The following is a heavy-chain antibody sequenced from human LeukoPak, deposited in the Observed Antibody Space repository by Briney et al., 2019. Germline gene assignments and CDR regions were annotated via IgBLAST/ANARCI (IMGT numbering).Heavy chain of an antibody. J-gene: IGHJ4*02. CDR2: IWYDGSNK. D-gene: IGHD5-12*01. CDR3: ARGPSGYDWEGSFDY. Sequence: GGSLRLSCAASGFTFSSYGMHWVRQAPGKGLEWVAVIWYDGSNKYYADSVKGRFTISRDNSKNTPYLQMNSLRAEDTAVYYCARGPSGYDWEGSFDYWGRGTLVTVSS. CDR1: GFTFSSYG. V-gene: IGHV3-33*01.